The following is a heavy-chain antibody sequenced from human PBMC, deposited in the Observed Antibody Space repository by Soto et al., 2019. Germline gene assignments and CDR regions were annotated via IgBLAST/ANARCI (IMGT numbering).Heavy chain of an antibody. D-gene: IGHD3-10*01. Sequence: PSQTQCLSYTASGFSISSYYWSWIRQPAGKGLEWIGRIYTRRSTNYNPSLKSRVTMSVDTSKNQFSLKLSSVTAADTAVYYCARDERWFGAYYGMDVWGQGTAVTGSS. CDR3: ARDERWFGAYYGMDV. CDR1: GFSISSYY. J-gene: IGHJ6*02. V-gene: IGHV4-4*07. CDR2: IYTRRST.